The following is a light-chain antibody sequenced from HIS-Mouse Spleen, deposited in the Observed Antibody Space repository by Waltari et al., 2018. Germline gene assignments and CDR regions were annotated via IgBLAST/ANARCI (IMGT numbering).Light chain of an antibody. CDR2: AAS. CDR1: QGISSY. J-gene: IGKJ1*01. CDR3: QQYYSYPWT. Sequence: AIRMTQSPSSLPASTGDRVTITCRESQGISSYLAWYQQKPGKAPKLLIYAASTLQSGVPSRFSGSGSGTDFTLTISCLQSEDFATYYCQQYYSYPWTFGQGTKVEIK. V-gene: IGKV1-8*01.